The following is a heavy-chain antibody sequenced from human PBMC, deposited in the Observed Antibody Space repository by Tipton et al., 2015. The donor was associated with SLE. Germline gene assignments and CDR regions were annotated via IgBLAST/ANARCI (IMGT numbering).Heavy chain of an antibody. CDR2: IYTSGST. D-gene: IGHD3-3*01. V-gene: IGHV4-61*02. J-gene: IGHJ3*02. CDR1: GGSISSGSYY. CDR3: AREQRIFGVVIYDAFDI. Sequence: TLSLTCTVSGGSISSGSYYWSWIRQPAGKGLEWIGRIYTSGSTNYNPSLKSRVTISVDTSKNQFSLKLSSVTAADTAVYYCAREQRIFGVVIYDAFDIWGQGTMVTVSS.